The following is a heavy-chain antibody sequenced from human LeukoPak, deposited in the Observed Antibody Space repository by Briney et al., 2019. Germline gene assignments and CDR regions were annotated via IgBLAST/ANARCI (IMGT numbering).Heavy chain of an antibody. V-gene: IGHV1-3*01. CDR1: GYTFTSYS. CDR2: INAGNGNT. CDR3: ARSRTSYSSSWYNWFDP. D-gene: IGHD6-13*01. J-gene: IGHJ5*02. Sequence: ASVKVSCEASGYTFTSYSMHWVRQAPGQRLEWMGWINAGNGNTKYSQKFQGRVTITRDTSASTAYMELSSLRSEDTAVYYCARSRTSYSSSWYNWFDPWGQGTLVTVSS.